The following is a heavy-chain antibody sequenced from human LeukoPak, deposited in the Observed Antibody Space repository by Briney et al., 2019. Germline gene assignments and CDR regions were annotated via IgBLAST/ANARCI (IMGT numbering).Heavy chain of an antibody. CDR3: AKAITVTTSRLADY. D-gene: IGHD4-17*01. J-gene: IGHJ4*01. CDR2: ISGNGDST. CDR1: GFTFSSYW. Sequence: GGSLRLSCAASGFTFSSYWMSWVRQAPGKGLEWVSYISGNGDSTYYADSVKGRFTISRDNSKNTLYLQMNSLRAEDTAVYYCAKAITVTTSRLADYWGQGTLVTVSS. V-gene: IGHV3-23*01.